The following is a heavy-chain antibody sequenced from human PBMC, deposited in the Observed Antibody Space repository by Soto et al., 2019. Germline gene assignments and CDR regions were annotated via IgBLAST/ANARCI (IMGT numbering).Heavy chain of an antibody. J-gene: IGHJ4*02. CDR2: IYYSGST. V-gene: IGHV4-39*01. D-gene: IGHD2-8*01. CDR3: ARQDIVLMVYANDY. Sequence: QLQLQESGPGLVKPSETLSLPCTVAGGSISSSSYYWGWIRQPPGKGLEWIGSIYYSGSTYYNPSLKSRVTISVDTSKNQFSLKLSSVTAADTAVYYCARQDIVLMVYANDYWGQGTLVTVSS. CDR1: GGSISSSSYY.